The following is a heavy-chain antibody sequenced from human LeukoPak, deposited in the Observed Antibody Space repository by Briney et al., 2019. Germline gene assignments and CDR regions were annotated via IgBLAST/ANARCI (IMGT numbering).Heavy chain of an antibody. CDR2: ISGSGGST. J-gene: IGHJ6*03. D-gene: IGHD3-10*01. V-gene: IGHV3-23*01. CDR3: AKDRDYYGSGSYYIGYYYYMDV. Sequence: PGGSLRLSCAASGFTFSSYAMSWVRQAPGKGLEWVSAISGSGGSTYYADSVKGRFTISRDNSKNTLYLQMNSLRAEDTAVYYCAKDRDYYGSGSYYIGYYYYMDVWGKGTTVTVSS. CDR1: GFTFSSYA.